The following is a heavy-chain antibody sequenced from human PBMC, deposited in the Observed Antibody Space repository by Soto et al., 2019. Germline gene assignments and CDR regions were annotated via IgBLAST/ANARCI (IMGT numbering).Heavy chain of an antibody. CDR1: GYTFTSYY. D-gene: IGHD3-9*01. V-gene: IGHV1-46*01. J-gene: IGHJ6*02. Sequence: QVQLVQSGAEVKKPGASVKVSCKASGYTFTSYYMHWVRQAPGQGLEWMGIINPSGGSTSYAQKFQGRVTMTRDTSTSTVYMELSSLRSEDTAVYYCGTEYYDILTGRTPYGMDVWGQGTTVTVSS. CDR2: INPSGGST. CDR3: GTEYYDILTGRTPYGMDV.